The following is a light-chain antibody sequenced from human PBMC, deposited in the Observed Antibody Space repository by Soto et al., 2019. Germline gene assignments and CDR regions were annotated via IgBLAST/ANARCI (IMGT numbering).Light chain of an antibody. CDR2: GAY. J-gene: IGKJ1*01. CDR1: QRVSSGY. V-gene: IGKV3-20*01. CDR3: QQSCRSSWT. Sequence: EIVLTQSPGTLSLSPGERATLSCRASQRVSSGYLAWYQQKLGQAPMLRIYGAYSRATGIPDRFIGSGAGTDFTLNISRLEPEDFAVYYCQQSCRSSWTFGQALKTEIK.